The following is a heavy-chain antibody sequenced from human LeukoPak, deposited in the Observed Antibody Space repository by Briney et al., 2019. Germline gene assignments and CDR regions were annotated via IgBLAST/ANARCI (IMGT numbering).Heavy chain of an antibody. Sequence: SETLSLICAVYGGSFSGYYWSWIRQPPGKGLEWIGEINHSGSTNYNPSLKSRVTISVDTSKNQFSLKLSSVTAADTAVYYCARGVGLRVINWFDPWGQGTLVTVSS. V-gene: IGHV4-34*01. CDR2: INHSGST. J-gene: IGHJ5*02. D-gene: IGHD3-16*02. CDR3: ARGVGLRVINWFDP. CDR1: GGSFSGYY.